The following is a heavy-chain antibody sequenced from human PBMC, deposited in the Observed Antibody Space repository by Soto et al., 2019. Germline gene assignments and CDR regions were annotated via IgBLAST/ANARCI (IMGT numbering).Heavy chain of an antibody. CDR1: GFTFTNHG. J-gene: IGHJ4*02. Sequence: GASVKVSCKGSGFTFTNHGFGWVRQAPGQGLVWMGWISAYNGNTNYAQKLQGRVTMTTDTSTSTAYMELRSLRSDDTAVYYCARAVSPLYCSGGSCYYFDYWGQGTLVTVSS. V-gene: IGHV1-18*01. CDR2: ISAYNGNT. CDR3: ARAVSPLYCSGGSCYYFDY. D-gene: IGHD2-15*01.